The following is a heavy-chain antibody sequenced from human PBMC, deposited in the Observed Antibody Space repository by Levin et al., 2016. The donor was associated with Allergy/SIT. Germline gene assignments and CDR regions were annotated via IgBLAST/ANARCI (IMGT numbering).Heavy chain of an antibody. D-gene: IGHD6-13*01. CDR1: GFTFSSYG. CDR3: AREGSWPLNYYFDY. Sequence: GESLKISCAASGFTFSSYGMHWVRQAPGKGLEWVAVIWYDGSNKYYADSVKGRFTISRDNSKNTLYLQMNSLRAENTAVYYCAREGSWPLNYYFDYWGQGTLVTVSS. CDR2: IWYDGSNK. J-gene: IGHJ4*02. V-gene: IGHV3-33*01.